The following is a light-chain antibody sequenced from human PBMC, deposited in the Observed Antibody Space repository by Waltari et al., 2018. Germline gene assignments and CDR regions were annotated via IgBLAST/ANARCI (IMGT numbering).Light chain of an antibody. V-gene: IGKV1-5*03. CDR2: KTS. J-gene: IGKJ4*01. CDR1: QGISTW. CDR3: QQYDSAPLT. Sequence: DIQMTQSPSSLSASVGDRVTITCRASQGISTWLAWYQQKPGKAPNLLIYKTSSLQGGVPSRFSGSGSGTDFTLTISSLQPEDFGTYYCQQYDSAPLTFGGGTKVEIK.